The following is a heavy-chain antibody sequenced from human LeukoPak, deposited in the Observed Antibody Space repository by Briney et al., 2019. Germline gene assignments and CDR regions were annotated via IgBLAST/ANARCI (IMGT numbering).Heavy chain of an antibody. D-gene: IGHD5-12*01. CDR3: AKNARFSGYVPWYFDY. J-gene: IGHJ4*02. V-gene: IGHV4-4*07. CDR1: GDSISSFY. Sequence: SETLSLTCTVSGDSISSFYWSWIRQPAGKGLEWIGHIYTSGSTNYNPSLKSRVTMSVDTSKNQFSLKLSSVTAADTAVYYCAKNARFSGYVPWYFDYWGQGTLVTVSS. CDR2: IYTSGST.